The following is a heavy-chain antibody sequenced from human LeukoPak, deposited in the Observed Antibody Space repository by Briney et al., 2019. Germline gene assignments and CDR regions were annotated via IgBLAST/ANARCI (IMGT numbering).Heavy chain of an antibody. D-gene: IGHD6-19*01. J-gene: IGHJ5*02. CDR1: GFTFSSFW. CDR2: INEAGSGK. V-gene: IGHV3-7*03. CDR3: AKCSTSAYTTGWCNWIDP. Sequence: PGGSLRLSCAASGFTFSSFWMSWVRQAPGKGLEWVANINEAGSGKYYVDSVKGRFTISRDNAKNTLYLQMNSLRADDTAVYYCAKCSTSAYTTGWCNWIDPWGQGTLVTVSS.